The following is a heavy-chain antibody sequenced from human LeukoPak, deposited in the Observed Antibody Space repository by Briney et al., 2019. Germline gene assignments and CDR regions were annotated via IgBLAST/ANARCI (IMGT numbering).Heavy chain of an antibody. CDR1: GFSFSTYD. Sequence: GGSLRLSCVASGFSFSTYDMNWVRQAPGKGLEWVSAITSTSNHINYADSVKGRFTISRDNAKNTLYLQMNSLRAEDTAVYYCARVLAAGTGYFDYWGQGTLVTVSS. J-gene: IGHJ4*02. CDR2: ITSTSNHI. D-gene: IGHD6-13*01. CDR3: ARVLAAGTGYFDY. V-gene: IGHV3-21*01.